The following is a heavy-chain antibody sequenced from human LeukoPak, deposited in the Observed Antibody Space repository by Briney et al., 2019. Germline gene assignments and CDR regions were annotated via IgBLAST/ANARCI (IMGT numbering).Heavy chain of an antibody. CDR3: ARVADNHYDSSGYYYGPLDY. CDR1: GYTFTSYG. J-gene: IGHJ4*02. V-gene: IGHV1-18*01. CDR2: ITVYSGNT. D-gene: IGHD3-22*01. Sequence: ASVKVSCKASGYTFTSYGISWVRQAPGQGLEWMGWITVYSGNTIYAQNLQGRVTMNTDTSTTTAHMELRSLRSDDTAVYYRARVADNHYDSSGYYYGPLDYWGQGTLVTVSS.